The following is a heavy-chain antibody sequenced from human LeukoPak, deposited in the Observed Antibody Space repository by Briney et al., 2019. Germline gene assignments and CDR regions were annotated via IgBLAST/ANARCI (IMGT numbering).Heavy chain of an antibody. CDR2: IYYSGST. CDR1: GGSISSYY. J-gene: IGHJ4*02. CDR3: ARGHDYFDY. V-gene: IGHV4-59*01. Sequence: SETLSLTCTVSGGSISSYYWSWIRQPPGKGLEWIGYIYYSGSTNYNPSLKSRVTISVDTSKNQFSLKLSSVIAADTAVFYCARGHDYFDYWGQGTLVTVSS.